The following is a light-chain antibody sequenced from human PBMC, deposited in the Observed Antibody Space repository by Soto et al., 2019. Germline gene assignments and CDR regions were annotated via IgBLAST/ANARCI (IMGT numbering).Light chain of an antibody. J-gene: IGKJ1*01. CDR2: DAS. Sequence: DIHMTQSASSLSACVGDIVTSTCRASQNIDSYLNCYQQRPGKAPNLLIHDASSLQSGVPSRFSGSGSGTAFDLTINSLQPEDFATIYCQQTYSTPWTFGQGTKVDI. CDR3: QQTYSTPWT. V-gene: IGKV1-39*01. CDR1: QNIDSY.